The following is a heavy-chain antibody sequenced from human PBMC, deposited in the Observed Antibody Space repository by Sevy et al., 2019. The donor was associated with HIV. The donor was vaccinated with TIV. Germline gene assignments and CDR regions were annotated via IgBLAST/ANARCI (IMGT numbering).Heavy chain of an antibody. CDR1: GFTFSSYS. V-gene: IGHV3-21*01. D-gene: IGHD3-3*01. CDR2: ISSSSSYI. CDR3: ARGVRDFWSGDPDY. J-gene: IGHJ4*02. Sequence: GGSLRLSCAASGFTFSSYSMNWVRQAPGKGLEWVSSISSSSSYIYYADSVKGRFTISRDNAKNSLYLQMNSLRAEDTAVYYCARGVRDFWSGDPDYWGQGTLVTVS.